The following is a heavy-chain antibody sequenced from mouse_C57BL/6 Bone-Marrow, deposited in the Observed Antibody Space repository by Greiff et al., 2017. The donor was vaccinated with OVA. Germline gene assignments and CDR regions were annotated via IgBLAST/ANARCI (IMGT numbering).Heavy chain of an antibody. J-gene: IGHJ3*01. CDR3: ARRDGSWFAY. CDR1: GFSLSTSGMG. Sequence: ESGPGILQSSQTLSLTCSFSGFSLSTSGMGVSWIRQPSGKGLEWLAHIYWDDDKRYNPSLKSRLTISKDTSRNQVFLKITSVDTADTATYYCARRDGSWFAYWGQGTLVTVSA. V-gene: IGHV8-12*01. CDR2: IYWDDDK.